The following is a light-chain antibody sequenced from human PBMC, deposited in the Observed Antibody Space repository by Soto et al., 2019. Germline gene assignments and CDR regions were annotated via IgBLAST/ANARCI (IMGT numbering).Light chain of an antibody. Sequence: DIQMTQSPSSLSASIGDRVTITCQASQDITKYVNWYQKKPGQAPKLLIFDASILETGVPSRFSGSGSGTHFTFTISSLQPEDLATYYCHQNGNLPPTFGQGTKLEI. J-gene: IGKJ2*01. CDR2: DAS. CDR3: HQNGNLPPT. CDR1: QDITKY. V-gene: IGKV1-33*01.